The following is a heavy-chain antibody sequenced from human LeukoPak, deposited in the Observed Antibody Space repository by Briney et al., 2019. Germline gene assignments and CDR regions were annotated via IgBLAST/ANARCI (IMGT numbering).Heavy chain of an antibody. V-gene: IGHV4-38-2*02. J-gene: IGHJ4*02. CDR1: GYSISTGYY. CDR2: MYHSGST. D-gene: IGHD3-10*01. Sequence: SETLSLTCTVSGYSISTGYYWGWIRQPPGKGLEWIGSMYHSGSTYYNPSLKSRVTMSADTSKNQFSLKLNSVTAADTAVYYCARVLDYYGSGTRDFDYWGQDILVTVSS. CDR3: ARVLDYYGSGTRDFDY.